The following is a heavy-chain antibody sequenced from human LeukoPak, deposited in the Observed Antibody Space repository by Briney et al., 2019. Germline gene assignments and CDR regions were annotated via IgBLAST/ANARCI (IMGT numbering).Heavy chain of an antibody. CDR3: ARVLYSNYVRVLDY. D-gene: IGHD4-11*01. V-gene: IGHV3-21*01. Sequence: GGSLRLSCAASGFTFSSYSMNWVRQAPGKGLEWVSSISSSSSYIYYADSVKGRFTISRDNAKNSLYLQMNSLRAEDTAVYYCARVLYSNYVRVLDYWGQGTLVTVPS. CDR1: GFTFSSYS. J-gene: IGHJ4*02. CDR2: ISSSSSYI.